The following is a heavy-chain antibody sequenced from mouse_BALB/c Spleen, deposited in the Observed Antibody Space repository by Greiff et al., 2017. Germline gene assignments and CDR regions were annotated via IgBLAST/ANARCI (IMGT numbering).Heavy chain of an antibody. J-gene: IGHJ1*01. Sequence: EVQRVESGGGLVQPGGSLRLSCATSGFTFTDYYMSWVRQPPGKALEWVGFIRNKANGYTTEYSASVKGRFTISRDTSQSILYLHMNTLRAEDSATYYCARDMIYNGSSSHWYFDVWGAGTTVTVSS. V-gene: IGHV7-3*02. CDR3: ARDMIYNGSSSHWYFDV. CDR2: IRNKANGYTT. D-gene: IGHD1-1*01. CDR1: GFTFTDYY.